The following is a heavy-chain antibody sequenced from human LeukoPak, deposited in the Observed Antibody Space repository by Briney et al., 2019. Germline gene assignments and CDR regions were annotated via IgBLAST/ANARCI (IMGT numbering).Heavy chain of an antibody. Sequence: SETLSLTCAVYGGSFSGYYWSWIRQPPGKGLEWIGEINHSGSTNYNPSLKSRVTISVDTSKNQFSLKLSSVTAADTAVYYCARDGPSSVYYYLAEYFQHWGQGTLVTVSS. CDR2: INHSGST. CDR1: GGSFSGYY. D-gene: IGHD3-22*01. V-gene: IGHV4-34*01. J-gene: IGHJ1*01. CDR3: ARDGPSSVYYYLAEYFQH.